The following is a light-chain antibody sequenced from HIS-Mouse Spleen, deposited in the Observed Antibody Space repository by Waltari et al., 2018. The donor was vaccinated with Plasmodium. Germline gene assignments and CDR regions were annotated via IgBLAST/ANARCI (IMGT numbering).Light chain of an antibody. J-gene: IGKJ1*01. Sequence: DIQMTQSPSTLSASVGDRVTIPCRASQSISSWLAWDQQKPGKAPKPLIYKASSLESGVPSRFSGSGSGTEFTLTISSLQADDFATYYCQQYKSYWTFGQGTKVEIK. V-gene: IGKV1-5*03. CDR3: QQYKSYWT. CDR2: KAS. CDR1: QSISSW.